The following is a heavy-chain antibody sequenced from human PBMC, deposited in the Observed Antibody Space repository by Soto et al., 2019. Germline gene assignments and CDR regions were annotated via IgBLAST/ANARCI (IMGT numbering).Heavy chain of an antibody. CDR3: ARCRELYRDIVATTRLSGEIYYFDN. CDR2: IIPIFGTA. Sequence: QVQLVQSGAEVEKPGSSVKVSCKASGGTFSSYAISWVRQAPGQGLEWMGGIIPIFGTANYAQKFQGRVTITADEYRSTAYVELSSLRSEDTAVYYCARCRELYRDIVATTRLSGEIYYFDNWGQGTLVTVSS. D-gene: IGHD5-12*01. CDR1: GGTFSSYA. V-gene: IGHV1-69*01. J-gene: IGHJ4*02.